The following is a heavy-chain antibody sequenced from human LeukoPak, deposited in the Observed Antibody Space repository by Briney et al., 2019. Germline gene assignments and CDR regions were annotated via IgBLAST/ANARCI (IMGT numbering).Heavy chain of an antibody. CDR2: IGATGAT. Sequence: GGSLRLSCVASGFTFSNYEMLRVRQGRGGGLEWVSAIGATGATYYADSVQGRFTISRDDAKTSLYLQMNSLRAGDTAVYFCARDLGTGSVYTNRFDPWGQGTLVTVSS. V-gene: IGHV3-13*01. J-gene: IGHJ5*02. CDR3: ARDLGTGSVYTNRFDP. CDR1: GFTFSNYE. D-gene: IGHD1-1*01.